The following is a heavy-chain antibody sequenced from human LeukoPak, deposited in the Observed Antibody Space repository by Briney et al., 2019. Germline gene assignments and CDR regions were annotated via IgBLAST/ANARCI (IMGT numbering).Heavy chain of an antibody. D-gene: IGHD3-16*01. CDR1: GGSISSSSYY. CDR2: IYYSGST. CDR3: AREETSTVWD. V-gene: IGHV4-39*07. J-gene: IGHJ4*02. Sequence: SETLSLTCTVSGGSISSSSYYWGWIRQPPGKGLEWIGSIYYSGSTFYKPSLKSRVTISIDTSKNQFSLKLSSVTAADTAVYYCAREETSTVWDWGQGTLVTVSS.